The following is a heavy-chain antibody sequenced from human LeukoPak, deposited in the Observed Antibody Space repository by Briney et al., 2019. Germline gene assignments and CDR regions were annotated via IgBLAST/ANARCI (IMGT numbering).Heavy chain of an antibody. Sequence: GASVKVSCKASGYTFTGYYMHWVRQASGQGLEWMGWINPNSGGTNYAQKFQGRVTMTRDTSISTAYMELSRLRSDDTAVYYCARKAMVANRYDYWGQGTLVTVSS. D-gene: IGHD5-12*01. CDR1: GYTFTGYY. CDR2: INPNSGGT. J-gene: IGHJ4*02. V-gene: IGHV1-2*02. CDR3: ARKAMVANRYDY.